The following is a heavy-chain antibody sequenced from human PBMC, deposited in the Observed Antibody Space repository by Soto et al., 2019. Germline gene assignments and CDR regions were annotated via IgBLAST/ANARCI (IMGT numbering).Heavy chain of an antibody. CDR3: AREGIAAAGTSRFDP. V-gene: IGHV4-39*02. D-gene: IGHD6-13*01. CDR1: GGSISSSSYY. Sequence: QLQLQESGPGLVKPSETLSLTCTVSGGSISSSSYYWGWLRQPPGKGLEWLGSIYYSGSTYYNPSLSGRVPRSVETSKNYLYLKISSVTASDTAVYYCAREGIAAAGTSRFDPWGQGTLVTVSS. CDR2: IYYSGST. J-gene: IGHJ5*02.